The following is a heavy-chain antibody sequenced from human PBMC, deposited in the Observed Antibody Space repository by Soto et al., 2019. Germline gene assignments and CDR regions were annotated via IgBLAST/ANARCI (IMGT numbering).Heavy chain of an antibody. CDR3: ARSTSENFWSWRFDY. J-gene: IGHJ4*02. V-gene: IGHV2-5*02. CDR1: GFSLKTIGVS. CDR2: TYWDDDQ. D-gene: IGHD3-3*01. Sequence: QITLKESGPTLVRPTQTLTLTCSFSGFSLKTIGVSVGWIRQPPGKALEWLALTYWDDDQRYSPSLKTRLTVTKDTSKNQVVLAMTNMDPVDTGTYYCARSTSENFWSWRFDYWGPGIVVTVSS.